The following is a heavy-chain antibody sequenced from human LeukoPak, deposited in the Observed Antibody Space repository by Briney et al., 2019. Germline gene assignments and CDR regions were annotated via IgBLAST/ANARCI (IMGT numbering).Heavy chain of an antibody. Sequence: GGSLRLSCAASAFSLSAYNMNWVRQAPGKGLEWVSAISGSGSSTYYADSVKGRFTISRDNSKNTLYLQMNSLRAEDTAVYYCAGYNCSSTTCYTGGLDYWGQGTLVTVS. CDR1: AFSLSAYN. J-gene: IGHJ4*02. V-gene: IGHV3-23*01. CDR3: AGYNCSSTTCYTGGLDY. CDR2: ISGSGSST. D-gene: IGHD2-2*02.